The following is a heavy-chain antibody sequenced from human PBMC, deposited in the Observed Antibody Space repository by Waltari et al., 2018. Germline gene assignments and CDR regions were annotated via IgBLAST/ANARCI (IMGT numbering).Heavy chain of an antibody. V-gene: IGHV1-69*13. CDR2: IIPIFGTA. J-gene: IGHJ4*02. CDR1: GGTFSSYA. CDR3: ASAPKGCSGGSCYADY. Sequence: QVQLVQSGAEVKKPGSSVKVSCKASGGTFSSYAISWVRQAPGQGLEWMGGIIPIFGTANYAQKFQDRVTITADESTSTAYMELSSLRSEDTAVYYCASAPKGCSGGSCYADYWGQGTLVTVSS. D-gene: IGHD2-15*01.